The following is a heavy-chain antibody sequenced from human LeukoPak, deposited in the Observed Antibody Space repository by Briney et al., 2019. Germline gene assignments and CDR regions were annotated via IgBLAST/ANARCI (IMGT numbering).Heavy chain of an antibody. D-gene: IGHD6-19*01. CDR1: GYTFTDYY. CDR3: ARDGKPWLVTSLFDY. J-gene: IGHJ4*02. V-gene: IGHV1-2*02. Sequence: GASVKVSCKASGYTFTDYYMHWVRQAPGQGLEWMGWINPNSGGTNYAQKFQGRVTMTRDTSISTAYMELSRLRSDDTAVYYCARDGKPWLVTSLFDYWGQGTLVTVSS. CDR2: INPNSGGT.